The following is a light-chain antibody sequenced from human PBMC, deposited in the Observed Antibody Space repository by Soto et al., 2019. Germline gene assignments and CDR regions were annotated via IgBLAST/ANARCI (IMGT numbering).Light chain of an antibody. V-gene: IGLV2-14*01. CDR2: EVS. CDR1: SSDVGGYHY. Sequence: QSALTQPASVSGSPGQSITISCTGTSSDVGGYHYVSWYQLLPGKAPKLILFEVSIRPSGVSYRFSGSKSGNTASLTISGLQPEDEADYFCSSYSISTAYLFGTGTKVTVL. J-gene: IGLJ1*01. CDR3: SSYSISTAYL.